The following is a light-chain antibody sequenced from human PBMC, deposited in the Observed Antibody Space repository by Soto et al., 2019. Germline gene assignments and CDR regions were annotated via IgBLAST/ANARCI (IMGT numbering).Light chain of an antibody. CDR2: DAS. J-gene: IGKJ4*01. Sequence: EIVLTQSPATLSLPPGERATLSCRASQSVSTYVTNLAWYQQKPGQAPRLLIYDASNRATGIPARFSGSGSGTDFTLTISSLEPEDFAVYYCQQRSNWPPVFGGGTKVEIK. CDR3: QQRSNWPPV. V-gene: IGKV3-11*01. CDR1: QSVSTY.